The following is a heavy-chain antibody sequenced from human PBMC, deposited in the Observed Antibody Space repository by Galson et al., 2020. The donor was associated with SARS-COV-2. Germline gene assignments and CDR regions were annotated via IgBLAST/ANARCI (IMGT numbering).Heavy chain of an antibody. CDR2: IRSKANSYLT. Sequence: GGSLRPSCAASGSIFSDSGISWVRQASGKGLKWVGRIRSKANSYLTTYAASVKGRFTVSRDDSKNTAYLEMNSLKTEDTALYYCIRTGSTDQYFQQWGKGTLVTVSS. D-gene: IGHD1-1*01. J-gene: IGHJ1*01. CDR1: GSIFSDSG. V-gene: IGHV3-73*01. CDR3: IRTGSTDQYFQQ.